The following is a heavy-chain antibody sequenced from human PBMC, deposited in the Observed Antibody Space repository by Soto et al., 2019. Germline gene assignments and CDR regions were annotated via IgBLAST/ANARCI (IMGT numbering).Heavy chain of an antibody. CDR1: GFTFSSYA. CDR2: ISYDGSNK. Sequence: QPGGSLRLSCAASGFTFSSYAMHWVRQAPGKGLEWVAVISYDGSNKYYADSVKGRFTISRDNSKNTLYLQMNSLRAEDTAVYYCARDGKAKDYYYGMDVWGQGTTVTVSS. CDR3: ARDGKAKDYYYGMDV. J-gene: IGHJ6*02. V-gene: IGHV3-30-3*01. D-gene: IGHD1-26*01.